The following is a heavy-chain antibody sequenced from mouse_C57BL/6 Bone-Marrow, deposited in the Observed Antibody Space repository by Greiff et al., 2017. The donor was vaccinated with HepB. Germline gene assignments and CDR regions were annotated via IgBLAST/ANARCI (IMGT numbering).Heavy chain of an antibody. Sequence: VQLQQPGAELVKPGASVKVSCKASGYTFTSYWMHWVKQRPGQGLEWIGRIHPSDSDTNYNQQFKGKATLTVDKSSSTAYMQLSSLTSEDSAVYYCAMEIYYEVGRDYWGQGTTLTVSS. J-gene: IGHJ2*01. V-gene: IGHV1-74*01. D-gene: IGHD1-1*01. CDR1: GYTFTSYW. CDR3: AMEIYYEVGRDY. CDR2: IHPSDSDT.